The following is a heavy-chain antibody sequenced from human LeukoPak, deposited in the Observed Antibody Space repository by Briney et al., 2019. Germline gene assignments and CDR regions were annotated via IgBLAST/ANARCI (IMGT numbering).Heavy chain of an antibody. CDR3: ARHPQWELRDRGEDYFDY. CDR1: GYSFTSYW. Sequence: GESLKISCKGSGYSFTSYWIGWVRQMPGKGLEWVGIIYPGDSDTRYSPSFQGQVTISADKSISTAYLQWSSLKASDTAMYYCARHPQWELRDRGEDYFDYWGQGTLVTVSS. CDR2: IYPGDSDT. V-gene: IGHV5-51*01. D-gene: IGHD1-26*01. J-gene: IGHJ4*02.